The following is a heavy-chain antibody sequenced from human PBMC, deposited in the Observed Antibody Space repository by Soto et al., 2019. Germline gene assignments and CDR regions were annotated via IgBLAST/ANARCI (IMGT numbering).Heavy chain of an antibody. J-gene: IGHJ3*02. CDR1: GYTFTSYD. Sequence: QVQLVQSGAEVKKPGASVKVSCKASGYTFTSYDINWVRQATGQGLEWMGWMNPNSGNTGYAQKFQGRVTMTRNTSISTAYMELSSLRSEDTAVYYCASIYNWNGHDAFDIWGQGTMVTVSS. D-gene: IGHD1-20*01. CDR3: ASIYNWNGHDAFDI. CDR2: MNPNSGNT. V-gene: IGHV1-8*01.